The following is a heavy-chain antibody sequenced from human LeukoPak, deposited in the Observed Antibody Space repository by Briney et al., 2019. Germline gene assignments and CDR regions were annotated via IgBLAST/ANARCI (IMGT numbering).Heavy chain of an antibody. Sequence: ASVKVSCKASGYTFTSYYMHWVRQAPGQGLEWMGIINPSGGSTSYAQKFQGRVTMTRDTSTSTVYMELSSLRSEDTAVYYCARDLSGSYFPNEANNWFDPWGQGTLVTVSS. CDR2: INPSGGST. J-gene: IGHJ5*02. D-gene: IGHD1-26*01. V-gene: IGHV1-46*01. CDR1: GYTFTSYY. CDR3: ARDLSGSYFPNEANNWFDP.